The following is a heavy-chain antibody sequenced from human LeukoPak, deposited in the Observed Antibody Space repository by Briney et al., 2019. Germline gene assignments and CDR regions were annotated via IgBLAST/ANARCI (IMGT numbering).Heavy chain of an antibody. CDR1: GFTFSNSA. Sequence: GGSLRLSCAASGFTFSNSAMSWVRQAPAKGLEWVSLISGDGGTTDYADSVKGRFTISRDNRRNSLYLHMNSLRTEDTALYFCAKVYVGSWYAYDHWGQGTLVTVSS. J-gene: IGHJ4*02. CDR2: ISGDGGTT. CDR3: AKVYVGSWYAYDH. V-gene: IGHV3-43*02. D-gene: IGHD6-13*01.